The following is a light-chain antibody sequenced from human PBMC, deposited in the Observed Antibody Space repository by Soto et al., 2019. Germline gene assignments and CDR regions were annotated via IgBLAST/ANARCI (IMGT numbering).Light chain of an antibody. CDR2: KAS. V-gene: IGKV1-5*03. CDR3: QQYNTSPWT. Sequence: DIQMTQSPSTLSASVGDRVTITCRASQSISSWLAWYQQKPGKAPKLLIYKASSLDSGVPSRFSGSGSGTEFTLTISSLQPDDFAIYSCQQYNTSPWTFGQGTKVDI. CDR1: QSISSW. J-gene: IGKJ2*02.